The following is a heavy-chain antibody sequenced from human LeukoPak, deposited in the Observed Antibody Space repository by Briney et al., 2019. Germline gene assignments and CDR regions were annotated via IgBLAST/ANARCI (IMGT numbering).Heavy chain of an antibody. Sequence: ASVKLSCTASGYTFTSYGISWVRQAPGQGLEWMGWISAYNGSTNYAQKVQGRVTMTTDTSTSTAYMELRSLRSDDTAVYYCARDFLRWFGELPPSENWFDPWGQGTLVTVSS. V-gene: IGHV1-18*01. CDR1: GYTFTSYG. CDR3: ARDFLRWFGELPPSENWFDP. D-gene: IGHD3-10*01. J-gene: IGHJ5*02. CDR2: ISAYNGST.